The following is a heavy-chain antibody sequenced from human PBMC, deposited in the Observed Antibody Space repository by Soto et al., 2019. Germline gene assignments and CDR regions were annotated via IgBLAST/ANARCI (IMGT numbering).Heavy chain of an antibody. CDR1: GGSISSSSYY. D-gene: IGHD3-22*01. V-gene: IGHV4-39*01. CDR2: IYYSGST. CDR3: ASYWYYYDSSGPDRGYFDY. Sequence: SETLSLTCTVSGGSISSSSYYWGWIRQPPGKGLEWIGSIYYSGSTYYNPSLKSRVTISVDTSKNQFSLKLSSVTAADTAVYYCASYWYYYDSSGPDRGYFDYWGQGTLVTVSS. J-gene: IGHJ4*02.